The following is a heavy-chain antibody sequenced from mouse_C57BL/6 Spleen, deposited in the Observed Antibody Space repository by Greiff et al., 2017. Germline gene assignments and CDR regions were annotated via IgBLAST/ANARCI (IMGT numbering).Heavy chain of an antibody. V-gene: IGHV5-4*03. CDR3: ARGDGYYEYWYFDV. J-gene: IGHJ1*03. CDR1: GFTFSSYA. CDR2: ISDGGSYT. D-gene: IGHD2-3*01. Sequence: EVKLMESGGGLVKPGGSLKLSCAASGFTFSSYAMSWVRQTPEKRLEWVATISDGGSYTYYPDNVKGRFTISRDNAKNNLYLQMSHLKSEDTAMYYCARGDGYYEYWYFDVWGTGTTVTVSS.